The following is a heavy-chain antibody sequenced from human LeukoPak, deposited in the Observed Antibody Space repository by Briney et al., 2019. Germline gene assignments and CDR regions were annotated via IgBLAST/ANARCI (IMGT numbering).Heavy chain of an antibody. CDR2: ISSTSTYI. D-gene: IGHD6-19*01. V-gene: IGHV3-21*01. CDR3: ARVGYSSAWRAPDFDY. CDR1: GFTFSNYK. Sequence: GGSLRLSCAASGFTFSNYKMNWVRPAPGKGLEWVSSISSTSTYINYADSVKGRFTISRDNAKKSLFLQMNSLRAEDTAFYYCARVGYSSAWRAPDFDYWGQGALVTVSS. J-gene: IGHJ4*02.